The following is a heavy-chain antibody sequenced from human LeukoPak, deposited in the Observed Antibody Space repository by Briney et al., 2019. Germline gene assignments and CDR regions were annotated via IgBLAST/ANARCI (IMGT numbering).Heavy chain of an antibody. D-gene: IGHD2-2*01. CDR2: IYYSGST. J-gene: IGHJ6*02. V-gene: IGHV4-59*07. Sequence: SDTLSLTCTVSGGSISSYYWSWIRQPPGKGLEWIGYIYYSGSTNYNPSLKSRVTISVDTSKNQFSLKLSSVTAADTAVYYCARVGRNCSSTSCYRPYYYGMDVWGQGTTVTVSS. CDR3: ARVGRNCSSTSCYRPYYYGMDV. CDR1: GGSISSYY.